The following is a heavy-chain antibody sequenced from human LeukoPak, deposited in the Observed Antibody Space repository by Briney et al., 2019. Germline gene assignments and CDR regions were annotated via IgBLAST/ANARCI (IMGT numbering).Heavy chain of an antibody. D-gene: IGHD6-19*01. J-gene: IGHJ4*02. CDR1: GSTFTNYL. CDR2: IYLDDSDT. Sequence: GESLKISCKGFGSTFTNYLLAWVRQMPGKGLELMGIIYLDDSDTRYSPSFQGQVTISADKSITTAYLQWSSLKASDTAMYYCARPVGYSSAWLKTWGQGTLVTVSS. V-gene: IGHV5-51*01. CDR3: ARPVGYSSAWLKT.